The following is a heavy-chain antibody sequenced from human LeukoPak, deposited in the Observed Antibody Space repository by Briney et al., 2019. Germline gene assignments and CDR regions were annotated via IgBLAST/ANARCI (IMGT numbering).Heavy chain of an antibody. J-gene: IGHJ2*01. D-gene: IGHD2-21*01. CDR3: ARRIRGSYWYFDL. CDR1: GGSFSGYY. V-gene: IGHV4-59*12. CDR2: IYYSGST. Sequence: SETLSLTCAVYGGSFSGYYWSWIRQPPGKGLEWIGYIYYSGSTYYNPSLKSRVTISVDTSKNQFSLKLSSVTAADTAVYYCARRIRGSYWYFDLWGRGTLVTVSS.